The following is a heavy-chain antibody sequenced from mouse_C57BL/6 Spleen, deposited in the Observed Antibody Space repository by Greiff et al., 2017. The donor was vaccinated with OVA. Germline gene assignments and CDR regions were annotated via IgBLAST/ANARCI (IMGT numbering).Heavy chain of an antibody. CDR2: ISYDGSN. D-gene: IGHD3-3*01. CDR3: AREGGTPFAY. V-gene: IGHV3-6*01. J-gene: IGHJ3*01. Sequence: EVQLQQSGPGLVKPSQSLSLTCSVTGYSITSGYYWNWIRQFPGNKLEWMGYISYDGSNNYNPSLKNRISITRDTSKNQFFLKLNSVTTEDTATYYCAREGGTPFAYWGQGTLVTVSA. CDR1: GYSITSGYY.